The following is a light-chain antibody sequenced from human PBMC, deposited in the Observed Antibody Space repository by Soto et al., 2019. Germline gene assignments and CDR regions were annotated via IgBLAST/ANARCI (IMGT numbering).Light chain of an antibody. CDR3: QQYGSSPRA. V-gene: IGKV3-20*01. CDR1: QSVTSTY. CDR2: GAS. Sequence: ESVLTQSPGTLSLSPGERATLSCRASQSVTSTYLAWYQQKPGQAPRLLIYGASSRATGIPDRFSGSGSGTDVTLTIRRLEPEDFAMSYCQQYGSSPRAFGQGTKVEIK. J-gene: IGKJ1*01.